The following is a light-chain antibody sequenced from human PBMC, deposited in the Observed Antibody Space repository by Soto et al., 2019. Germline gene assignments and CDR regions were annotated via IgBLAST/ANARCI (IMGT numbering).Light chain of an antibody. Sequence: DIQMTQSPSPLSASVGDRVTITCRASESVRSWLAWYQQKPGKAPKLLIYKASSLETGVPSSFSGNGSGTEFTLTISSLQPDDFATYYCQQDNSYPYTFGQGTKLEIK. CDR1: ESVRSW. J-gene: IGKJ2*01. CDR2: KAS. V-gene: IGKV1-5*03. CDR3: QQDNSYPYT.